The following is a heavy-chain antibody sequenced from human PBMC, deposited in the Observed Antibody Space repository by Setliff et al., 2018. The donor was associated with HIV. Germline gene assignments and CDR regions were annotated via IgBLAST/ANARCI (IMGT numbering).Heavy chain of an antibody. CDR1: GFTFSSYV. J-gene: IGHJ4*02. V-gene: IGHV3-30-3*01. CDR3: VRDPIEGSPDYFDY. D-gene: IGHD1-26*01. CDR2: MSTGGGIK. Sequence: GGSLRLSCAATGFTFSSYVLHWVRQAPGKGLEWVAVMSTGGGIKICADSVKGRLTISRDNSRNTLFLQMNNLRPEDTATYYCVRDPIEGSPDYFDYWGQGALVTVSS.